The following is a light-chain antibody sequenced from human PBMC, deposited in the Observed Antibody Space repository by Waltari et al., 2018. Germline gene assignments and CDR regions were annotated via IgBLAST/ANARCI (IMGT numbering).Light chain of an antibody. J-gene: IGLJ1*01. Sequence: QSALTQPASVSGSPGQSITISCTGTSSDVGGYNYVSWYHHHPGKAPKLMIYDVSNRPSGVSNRFSGSKSGNTASLTISGLQAEDEADYYCSSYTSSSTLDVFGTGTKVTVL. V-gene: IGLV2-14*03. CDR3: SSYTSSSTLDV. CDR2: DVS. CDR1: SSDVGGYNY.